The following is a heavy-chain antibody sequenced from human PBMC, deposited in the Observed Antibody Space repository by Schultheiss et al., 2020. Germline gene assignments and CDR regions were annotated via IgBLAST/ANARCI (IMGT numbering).Heavy chain of an antibody. CDR2: IYHSGST. D-gene: IGHD2-2*01. CDR1: GGSFSGYY. Sequence: SCAVYGGSFSGYYWSWIRQPPGKGLEWIGEIYHSGSTNYNPSLKSRVTISVDKSKNQFSLKLSSVTAADTAVYYCARVRIVVVPAEDYYYYGMDVWGQGTTVTVSS. CDR3: ARVRIVVVPAEDYYYYGMDV. V-gene: IGHV4-34*01. J-gene: IGHJ6*02.